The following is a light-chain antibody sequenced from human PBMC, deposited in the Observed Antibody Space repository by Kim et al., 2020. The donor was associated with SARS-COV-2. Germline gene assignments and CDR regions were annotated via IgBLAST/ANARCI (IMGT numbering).Light chain of an antibody. Sequence: QSVLTQPPSVSAAPGQKVTISCSGSSSNIGNNYVSWYQQLPGTVPRVLIYDDDKRPSGIPGRFSGSKSGTSATLGITGLQTGDEADYYCGTWDSSLSAVVFGGGTKLTV. J-gene: IGLJ2*01. CDR1: SSNIGNNY. V-gene: IGLV1-51*01. CDR2: DDD. CDR3: GTWDSSLSAVV.